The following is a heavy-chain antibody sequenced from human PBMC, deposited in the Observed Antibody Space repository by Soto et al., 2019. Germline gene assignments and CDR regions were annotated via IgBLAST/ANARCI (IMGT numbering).Heavy chain of an antibody. CDR1: GDSVSSNSAA. J-gene: IGHJ4*02. V-gene: IGHV6-1*01. CDR3: ARGEPYSGRMVDY. D-gene: IGHD1-26*01. Sequence: QVQLQQSGPGLVKPSQTLSVTCGISGDSVSSNSAAWNWLRQSPSRGLEWLGRTYYRSKWYNDYAVSVESRITINPDTSKNHFSLQLNFVTPEDTAVYFCARGEPYSGRMVDYWGQGTLVPVSS. CDR2: TYYRSKWYN.